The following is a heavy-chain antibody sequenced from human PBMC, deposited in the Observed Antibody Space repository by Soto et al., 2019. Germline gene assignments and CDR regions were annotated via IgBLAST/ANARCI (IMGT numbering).Heavy chain of an antibody. V-gene: IGHV3-30*18. CDR3: AKGGRQWLVTSDFNY. J-gene: IGHJ4*02. CDR2: VSHDGRNT. CDR1: GFTFSEYA. D-gene: IGHD6-19*01. Sequence: VQLVESGGGVGQPGRSLRLSCAASGFTFSEYAMHWVRQAPGKGLEWVAVVSHDGRNTHYADSVKGRFTISRDSSKNTLSLEMTSLRAEDTAVYYCAKGGRQWLVTSDFNYWGQGALVTVSS.